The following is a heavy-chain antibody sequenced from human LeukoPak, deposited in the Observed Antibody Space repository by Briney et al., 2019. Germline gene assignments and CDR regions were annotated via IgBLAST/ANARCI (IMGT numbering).Heavy chain of an antibody. CDR3: TTDPLSSGSLGDAFDI. J-gene: IGHJ3*02. V-gene: IGHV3-15*01. Sequence: GGSLRLSCAASGFTFSNAWMSWVRQAPGKGLEWVGRIKSKTDGGTTDYAAPVKGRFTISRDDSKNTPYLQMNSLKTEDTAVYYCTTDPLSSGSLGDAFDIWGQGTMVTVSS. CDR1: GFTFSNAW. D-gene: IGHD6-19*01. CDR2: IKSKTDGGTT.